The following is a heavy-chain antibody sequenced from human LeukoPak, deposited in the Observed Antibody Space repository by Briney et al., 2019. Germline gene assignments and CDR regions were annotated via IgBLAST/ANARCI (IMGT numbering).Heavy chain of an antibody. Sequence: ASVKVSCKASGGTFSSYAISWVRQAPGQGLEWMGGIIPIFGTANYAQKLQGRVTMTTDTSTSTAYMELRSLRSDDTAVYYCARDQGGAFDIWGQGTMVTVSS. V-gene: IGHV1-69*05. CDR1: GGTFSSYA. CDR2: IIPIFGTA. CDR3: ARDQGGAFDI. J-gene: IGHJ3*02. D-gene: IGHD3-16*01.